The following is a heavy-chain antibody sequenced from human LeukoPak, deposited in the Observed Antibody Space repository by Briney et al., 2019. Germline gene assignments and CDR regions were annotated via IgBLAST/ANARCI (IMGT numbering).Heavy chain of an antibody. Sequence: SQTLSLTCDVSGVSISSSDYYWIWIRQHPGKGLEWIGYIYSGGSTYYDPSLRSRGSISVDTSKNQFSLKLSSVTVADTAVYYCAGAPYGSGRHYWGQGTLVAVSS. CDR3: AGAPYGSGRHY. D-gene: IGHD3-10*01. J-gene: IGHJ4*02. CDR2: IYSGGST. V-gene: IGHV4-31*11. CDR1: GVSISSSDYY.